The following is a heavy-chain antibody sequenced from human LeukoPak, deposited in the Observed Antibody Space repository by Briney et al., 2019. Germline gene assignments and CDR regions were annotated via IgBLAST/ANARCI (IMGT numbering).Heavy chain of an antibody. D-gene: IGHD3-22*01. J-gene: IGHJ4*02. CDR2: IKQDGSEK. CDR3: AREGEENYYDSSGYYTDY. V-gene: IGHV3-7*01. Sequence: PGGSLRLSCAASGFTFGSQWMSWVRQAPGKGLEWVANIKQDGSEKYYVDSVKGRFTISRDNAKNSLYLQMNSLRAEDTAVYYCAREGEENYYDSSGYYTDYWGQGTLVTVSS. CDR1: GFTFGSQW.